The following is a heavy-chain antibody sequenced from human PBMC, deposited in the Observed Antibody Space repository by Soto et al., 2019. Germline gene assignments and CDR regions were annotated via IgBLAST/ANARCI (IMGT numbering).Heavy chain of an antibody. Sequence: PGGSLRFSCAASGFTFSSYGMHWVRQAPGKGLEWVAVIWYDGSNKYYADSVKGRFTISRDNSKNTLYLQMNSLRAEDTAVYYCARSLFRGSYYPKESYYYGMDVWGQGTTVTVSS. D-gene: IGHD1-26*01. J-gene: IGHJ6*02. CDR3: ARSLFRGSYYPKESYYYGMDV. CDR2: IWYDGSNK. V-gene: IGHV3-33*01. CDR1: GFTFSSYG.